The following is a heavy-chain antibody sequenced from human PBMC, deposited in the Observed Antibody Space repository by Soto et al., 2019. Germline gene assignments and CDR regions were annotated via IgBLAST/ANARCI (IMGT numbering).Heavy chain of an antibody. Sequence: QLQLQESGPGLVKPSETLSLTCTVSSASISSSSYTWGWIRQPPGKGLEWIGSIYYSGTTYYNPSLNGRVNVSVDTSKNQFSLKVTSVPAADTAVYYCARLHGYCISSSCHGHYAMDVWGQGTTVTVSS. CDR1: SASISSSSYT. J-gene: IGHJ6*02. CDR3: ARLHGYCISSSCHGHYAMDV. CDR2: IYYSGTT. V-gene: IGHV4-39*01. D-gene: IGHD2-2*01.